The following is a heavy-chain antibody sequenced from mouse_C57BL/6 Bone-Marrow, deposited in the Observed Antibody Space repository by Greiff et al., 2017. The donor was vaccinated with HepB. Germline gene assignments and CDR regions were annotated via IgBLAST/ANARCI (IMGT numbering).Heavy chain of an antibody. CDR2: INPSSGYT. V-gene: IGHV1-4*01. CDR1: GYTFTSYT. J-gene: IGHJ2*01. Sequence: QVQLQQSGAELARPGASVKMSCKASGYTFTSYTMHWVKQRPGQGLEWIGYINPSSGYTKYNQKFKDKATLTADKSSSKAYMQLSSLTSEDSAVYYCARELITTVVADYFDYWGQGTTLTVSS. D-gene: IGHD1-1*01. CDR3: ARELITTVVADYFDY.